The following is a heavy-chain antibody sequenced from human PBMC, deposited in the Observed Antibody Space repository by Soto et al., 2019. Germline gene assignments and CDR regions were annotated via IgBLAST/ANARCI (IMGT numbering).Heavy chain of an antibody. CDR2: ISYDGSNK. CDR1: GFTFSSYA. J-gene: IGHJ6*02. V-gene: IGHV3-30-3*01. Sequence: GGSLRLSCAASGFTFSSYAMHWVRQAPGKGLEWVAVISYDGSNKYYLDSVKGRFTISRDDSKNTLYLQMNSLRAEDTAVYYCARERELIVVRAAMGRMVYGLNYYYYDGMDVWGQGTTVT. D-gene: IGHD2-2*01. CDR3: ARERELIVVRAAMGRMVYGLNYYYYDGMDV.